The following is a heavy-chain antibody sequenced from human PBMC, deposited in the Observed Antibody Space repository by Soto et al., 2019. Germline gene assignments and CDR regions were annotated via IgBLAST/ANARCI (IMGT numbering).Heavy chain of an antibody. CDR2: ITASGEKL. D-gene: IGHD2-2*01. CDR3: ARDCSSSSCSVWAY. J-gene: IGHJ4*02. Sequence: GGSLTLSCAASGFSLSGYAMTRVRQAPGKGLEWVSGITASGEKLYYADSGNSRCTVSRDNPKNTLYLQLHSLRADEPDDYYCARDCSSSSCSVWAYWGQGTLVTVSS. V-gene: IGHV3-23*01. CDR1: GFSLSGYA.